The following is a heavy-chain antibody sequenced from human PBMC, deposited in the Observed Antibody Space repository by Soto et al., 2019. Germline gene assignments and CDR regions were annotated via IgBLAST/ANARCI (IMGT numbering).Heavy chain of an antibody. CDR3: ARTDIVVVPAAGPGPADY. Sequence: ASVKVSCKVSGYTLTELSMHWVRQAPGKGLEWMGGFDPEDGETIYAQKFQGRVTMTEDTSTDTAYMELSSLRSEDTAVYYCARTDIVVVPAAGPGPADYWGQGTLVTVSS. J-gene: IGHJ4*02. V-gene: IGHV1-24*01. D-gene: IGHD2-2*01. CDR1: GYTLTELS. CDR2: FDPEDGET.